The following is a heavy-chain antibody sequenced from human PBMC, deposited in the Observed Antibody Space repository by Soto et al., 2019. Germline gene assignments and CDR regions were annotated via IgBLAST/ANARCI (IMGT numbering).Heavy chain of an antibody. CDR1: GESFRGYY. CDR3: ASGYGYNSRTFDF. V-gene: IGHV4-34*01. J-gene: IGHJ4*02. Sequence: QVQLQQWGAGLLKPSETLTLTCAVYGESFRGYYLSWIRQPPGKGLEWIGEINHVGSTNYNPSLKSRVTISLDTSKNQFSLKLNSVTAADTAVYYCASGYGYNSRTFDFWGQGTLVTVSS. D-gene: IGHD5-12*01. CDR2: INHVGST.